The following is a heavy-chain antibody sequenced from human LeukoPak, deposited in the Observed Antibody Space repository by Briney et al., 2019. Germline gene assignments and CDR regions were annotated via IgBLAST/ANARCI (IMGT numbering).Heavy chain of an antibody. J-gene: IGHJ6*03. CDR1: GGSISSSSYY. D-gene: IGHD2-8*02. CDR2: IYYSGST. V-gene: IGHV4-39*07. Sequence: PSETLSLTCTVSGGSISSSSYYWGWIRQPPGKGLEWLGSIYYSGSTYYNPSLKSRVTISVDTSKNQFSLKLSSVTAADTAVYYCARDHRGGVGYMDVWGKGTTVTVSS. CDR3: ARDHRGGVGYMDV.